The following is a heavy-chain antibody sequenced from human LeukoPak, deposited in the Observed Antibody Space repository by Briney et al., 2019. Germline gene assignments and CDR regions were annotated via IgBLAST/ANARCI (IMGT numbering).Heavy chain of an antibody. D-gene: IGHD1-1*01. J-gene: IGHJ3*02. Sequence: PGGSLRLSCAASGFTFSSYWMSWVRQAPGKGLEWVANIKQDGSEKYYVDSVKGRFTISRDNAKNSLYLQMNSLRAEDTAVYYCAKGRNWNRNAFDIWGPGTMLTVSS. CDR3: AKGRNWNRNAFDI. V-gene: IGHV3-7*03. CDR1: GFTFSSYW. CDR2: IKQDGSEK.